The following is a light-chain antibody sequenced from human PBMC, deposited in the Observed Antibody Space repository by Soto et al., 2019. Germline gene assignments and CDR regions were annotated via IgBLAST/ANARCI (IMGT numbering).Light chain of an antibody. CDR3: QQSYSVPIT. V-gene: IGKV1-39*01. Sequence: DIQMTQSPSPLSASVGDRFTITCRASQTINIHLNWYQQKSGKAPKFLIHAASSLQSGVPSRFSGSGSGTEFTLTINSLQPEDFATYYCQQSYSVPITFGQGTRLEIK. CDR2: AAS. CDR1: QTINIH. J-gene: IGKJ5*01.